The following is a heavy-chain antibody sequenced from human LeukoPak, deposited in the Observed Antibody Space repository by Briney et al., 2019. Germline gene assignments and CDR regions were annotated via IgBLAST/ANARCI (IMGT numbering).Heavy chain of an antibody. CDR1: GYSISSGYY. CDR2: IYHSGST. V-gene: IGHV4-38-2*01. D-gene: IGHD4-17*01. Sequence: TSETLSLTCAGSGYSISSGYYWGWIRQPPGKGLEWIGSIYHSGSTYYNPSLKSRVTISVDTSKNQFSLKLSSVTAADTAVYYCARPVGDYFDAFDIWGQGTMVTVSS. CDR3: ARPVGDYFDAFDI. J-gene: IGHJ3*02.